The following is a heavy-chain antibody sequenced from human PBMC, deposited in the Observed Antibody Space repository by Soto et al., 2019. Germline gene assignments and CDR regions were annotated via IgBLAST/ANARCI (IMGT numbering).Heavy chain of an antibody. Sequence: QVQLVESGGGVVQTGRSLRLSCVASGFTFSTYGMHWVRQAPGKGLEWVTIIWYDGSNKYYADSVKGRFTISRDNSKNTLYLQMNSLRVEDTAVYCCARVSFEGWYFDLWGRGTLVTVSS. CDR3: ARVSFEGWYFDL. J-gene: IGHJ2*01. CDR1: GFTFSTYG. V-gene: IGHV3-33*01. CDR2: IWYDGSNK. D-gene: IGHD3-9*01.